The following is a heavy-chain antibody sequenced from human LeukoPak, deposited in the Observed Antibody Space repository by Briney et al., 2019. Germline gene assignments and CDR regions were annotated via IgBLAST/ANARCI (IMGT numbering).Heavy chain of an antibody. J-gene: IGHJ4*02. CDR3: ATFYSGSYRYFDY. Sequence: GGSLRLSCAASGFTFSSYAMSWVRQAPGKGLEWVSVINGSGSSTNYADSVKGRFTISRDNAKNSLYLQMNSLRAEDTAVYYCATFYSGSYRYFDYWGQGTLVTVSS. V-gene: IGHV3-23*01. CDR1: GFTFSSYA. D-gene: IGHD1-26*01. CDR2: INGSGSST.